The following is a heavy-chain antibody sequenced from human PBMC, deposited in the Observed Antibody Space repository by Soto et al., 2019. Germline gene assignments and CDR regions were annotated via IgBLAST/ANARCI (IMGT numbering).Heavy chain of an antibody. CDR2: ISGSGGST. CDR1: GFTFSSYA. Sequence: RGSLRLSCAASGFTFSSYAMSWVRQAPGKGLEWVSAISGSGGSTYYADSVKGRFTISRDNSKNTLYLQMNSLRAEDTAVYYCAKDHDYYDSSGYYYYWGQGTLVTVSS. J-gene: IGHJ4*02. V-gene: IGHV3-23*01. CDR3: AKDHDYYDSSGYYYY. D-gene: IGHD3-22*01.